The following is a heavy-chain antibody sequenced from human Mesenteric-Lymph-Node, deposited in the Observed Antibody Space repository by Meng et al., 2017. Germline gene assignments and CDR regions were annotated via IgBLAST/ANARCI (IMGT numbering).Heavy chain of an antibody. CDR3: GRDQGRELINH. J-gene: IGHJ4*02. CDR2: VYHRGDT. V-gene: IGHV4-4*02. CDR1: GDSISSDIW. Sequence: QVELPEAGPGPVKPSGTLSLTCIVSGDSISSDIWWSWVRQPPGKGLEWIGEVYHRGDTNYNPSLKSRVDISVDKSKNQFYLSLFSVTAADTAVYYCGRDQGRELINHWGQGTPVTVSS. D-gene: IGHD1-7*01.